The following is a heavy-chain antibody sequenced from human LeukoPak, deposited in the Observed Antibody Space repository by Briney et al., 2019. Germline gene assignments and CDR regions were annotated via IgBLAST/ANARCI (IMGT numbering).Heavy chain of an antibody. J-gene: IGHJ5*02. CDR3: ARVGNNWDYADWFDP. CDR2: ISAYNGNT. CDR1: GYTFTSYG. D-gene: IGHD1-7*01. V-gene: IGHV1-18*01. Sequence: ASVKVSCKASGYTFTSYGISWVRQAPGQGLEWMGWISAYNGNTNYAQKLQGRVTMTTDTSTSTAYMELRSLRSDDTAVYYCARVGNNWDYADWFDPWGQGTLVTVSS.